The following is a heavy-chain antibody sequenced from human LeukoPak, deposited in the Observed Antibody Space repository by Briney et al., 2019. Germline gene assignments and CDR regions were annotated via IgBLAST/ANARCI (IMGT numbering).Heavy chain of an antibody. D-gene: IGHD1-1*01. CDR3: ARYNSGTIDY. V-gene: IGHV3-33*01. CDR1: GFSFSSCG. CDR2: IWYDGSEQ. Sequence: GRSLRLSCAASGFSFSSCGMHWVRQAPGTGLEWVAVIWYDGSEQYYADSAKGRFTISRDNSKNTLYLEMNSLRAEDTAVFYCARYNSGTIDYWGQGTLVTVSS. J-gene: IGHJ4*02.